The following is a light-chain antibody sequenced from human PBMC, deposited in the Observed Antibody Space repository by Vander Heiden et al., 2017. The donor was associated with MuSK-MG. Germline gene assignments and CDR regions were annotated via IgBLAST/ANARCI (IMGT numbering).Light chain of an antibody. Sequence: DIQMTQSPPTLSASVGDRVTLTCRASQSISSWLAWYQQKPGTAPKALIYKASNLESGVPSRFSGSGSGTEFTLTIRSLQPDDFATYYCQQDYSYPLTFGGGTKVEIK. J-gene: IGKJ4*01. CDR3: QQDYSYPLT. CDR1: QSISSW. V-gene: IGKV1-5*03. CDR2: KAS.